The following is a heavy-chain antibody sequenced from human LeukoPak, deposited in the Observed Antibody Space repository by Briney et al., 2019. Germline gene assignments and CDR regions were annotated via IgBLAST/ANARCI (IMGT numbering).Heavy chain of an antibody. CDR2: IYTSGST. CDR3: ARDDSGSYYDYFQH. D-gene: IGHD1-26*01. CDR1: GGSISSGSYY. Sequence: SQTLSLTCTVSGGSISSGSYYWSWIRQPAGKGLEWIGRIYTSGSTNYNPSLKSRVTISVDTSKNQFSRKLSSVTAADTAVYYCARDDSGSYYDYFQHWGQGTLVTVPS. J-gene: IGHJ1*01. V-gene: IGHV4-61*02.